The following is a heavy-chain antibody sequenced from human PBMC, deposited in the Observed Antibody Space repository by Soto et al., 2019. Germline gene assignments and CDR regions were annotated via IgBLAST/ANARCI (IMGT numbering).Heavy chain of an antibody. CDR2: IYSSGSI. CDR1: GGSISRYY. CDR3: AREYYDFWSVTYTYYGMDV. J-gene: IGHJ6*02. V-gene: IGHV4-59*01. Sequence: SETLSLTCTVSGGSISRYYWSWIRQPPGRGLEWIGNIYSSGSINYNPSLKSRVTISLDTSKNQVSLKLNAVTAADTAVYYCAREYYDFWSVTYTYYGMDVWGQGTTVTVSS. D-gene: IGHD3-3*01.